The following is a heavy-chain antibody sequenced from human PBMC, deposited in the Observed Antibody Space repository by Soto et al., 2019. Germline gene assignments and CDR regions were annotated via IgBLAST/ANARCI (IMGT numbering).Heavy chain of an antibody. CDR1: GESFSGYY. CDR2: INHSGRS. J-gene: IGHJ4*02. CDR3: ARGREGVAGTWYFDY. V-gene: IGHV4-34*01. Sequence: QVQLQQWGAGLLKPSETLSLTCAVYGESFSGYYWTWIRQPPGEGLEGIGEINHSGRSNYNPSLKSRVTMSVDTSRNQFSLKLNSVTAADTAVYYCARGREGVAGTWYFDYWGLGNLVTVSS. D-gene: IGHD6-19*01.